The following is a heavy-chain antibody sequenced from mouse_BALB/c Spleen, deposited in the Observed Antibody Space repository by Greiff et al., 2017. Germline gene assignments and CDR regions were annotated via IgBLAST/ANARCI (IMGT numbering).Heavy chain of an antibody. D-gene: IGHD3-1*01. CDR1: GFTFSSYT. CDR3: ARHNTARGRAMDY. V-gene: IGHV5-12-2*01. J-gene: IGHJ4*01. Sequence: EVMLVESGGGLVQPGGSLKLSCAASGFTFSSYTMSWVRQTPEKRLEWVAYISNGGGSTYYPDTVKGRFTISRDNAKNTLYLQMSSLKSEDTAMYYCARHNTARGRAMDYWGQGTSVTVSS. CDR2: ISNGGGST.